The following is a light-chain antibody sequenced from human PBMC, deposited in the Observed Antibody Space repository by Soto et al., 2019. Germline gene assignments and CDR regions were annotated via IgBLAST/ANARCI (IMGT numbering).Light chain of an antibody. J-gene: IGLJ1*01. V-gene: IGLV2-23*01. CDR2: EGS. CDR3: CSFAGSRAPYV. Sequence: QSALTQPASVSGSPGQSITISCTGTSSDVGSYDLVSWYQQHPGKAPKLIIYEGSKRPSGVSTRFSGSKSANTASLTISGLQADDEAEYHCCSFAGSRAPYVFGTGTKLTVL. CDR1: SSDVGSYDL.